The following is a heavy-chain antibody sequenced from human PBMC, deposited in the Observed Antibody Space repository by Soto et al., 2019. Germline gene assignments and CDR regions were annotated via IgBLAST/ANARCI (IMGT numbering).Heavy chain of an antibody. CDR2: IVVGSGNT. J-gene: IGHJ6*02. Sequence: QMQRVQSGPEVKKPGTSVKVSCKASGFTFTSSAVQWVRQARGQRLEWIGWIVVGSGNTNYAQKFQERVTITRDMSTSTAYMELSSLRSEDTAVYYCAACIAVAGPDDYYYYYGMDVWGQGTTVTVSS. V-gene: IGHV1-58*01. CDR3: AACIAVAGPDDYYYYYGMDV. CDR1: GFTFTSSA. D-gene: IGHD6-19*01.